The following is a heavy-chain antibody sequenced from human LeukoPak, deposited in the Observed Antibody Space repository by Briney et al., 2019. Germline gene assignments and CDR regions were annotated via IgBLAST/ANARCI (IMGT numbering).Heavy chain of an antibody. CDR1: GYTFTSYY. D-gene: IGHD1-7*01. V-gene: IGHV1-46*01. CDR3: ARAPLGITGTTGYFDY. CDR2: INPSGGST. Sequence: ASVKVSCKASGYTFTSYYMHWLRQAPGQGLEWMGIINPSGGSTSYAQKFQGRVTMTRDTSTSTVYMELSSLRSEDTAVYYCARAPLGITGTTGYFDYWGQGTLVTVSS. J-gene: IGHJ4*02.